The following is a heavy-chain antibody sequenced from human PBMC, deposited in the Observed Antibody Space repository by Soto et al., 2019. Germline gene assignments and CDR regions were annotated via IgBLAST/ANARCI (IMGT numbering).Heavy chain of an antibody. Sequence: EVQLVESGGGLVQPGGSLRLSCAASGFTFSSYWMSWVRQAPGKGLEWVANIKQDGSEKYYVDSMKGRFTISRDNAKNSLYLQMNSLRAEDTAVYYCATTLLTSIAAHYYFDYWGQGTLVTVSS. V-gene: IGHV3-7*05. CDR1: GFTFSSYW. CDR3: ATTLLTSIAAHYYFDY. D-gene: IGHD6-6*01. J-gene: IGHJ4*02. CDR2: IKQDGSEK.